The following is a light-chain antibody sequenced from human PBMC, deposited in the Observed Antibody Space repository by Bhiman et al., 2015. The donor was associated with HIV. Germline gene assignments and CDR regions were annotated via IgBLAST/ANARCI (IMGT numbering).Light chain of an antibody. CDR3: AAWDDSLNGQV. CDR2: RDS. Sequence: QSVLIQPPSASATPGQGVVISCSGSTSNIGSQYVYWFQQLPGTAPKLLIFRDSQRASGVPGRFSASKSGTSASLVISGLQAEDEADYYCAAWDDSLNGQVFGGGTKLTVL. V-gene: IGLV1-47*01. CDR1: TSNIGSQY. J-gene: IGLJ2*01.